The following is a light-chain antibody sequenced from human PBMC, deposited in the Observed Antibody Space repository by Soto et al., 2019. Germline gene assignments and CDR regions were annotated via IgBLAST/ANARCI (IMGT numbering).Light chain of an antibody. CDR2: GNN. J-gene: IGLJ1*01. Sequence: QSVLTQPPSASGTPGQRVTISCSGSNSNVGSNTVHWYQHLPGTAPKLLIYGNNQRPSGVPDRFSGSTSGTSASLAISGLRSEDEGHYYCQSYDKRLTAYVFGTGTKVTV. CDR1: NSNVGSNT. V-gene: IGLV1-44*01. CDR3: QSYDKRLTAYV.